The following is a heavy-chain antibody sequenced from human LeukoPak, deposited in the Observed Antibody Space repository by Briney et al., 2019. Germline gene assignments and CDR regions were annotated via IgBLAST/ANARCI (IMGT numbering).Heavy chain of an antibody. CDR3: ARQLYGSDY. CDR2: VNHSGYT. CDR1: GVSFSTYY. J-gene: IGHJ4*02. D-gene: IGHD4-17*01. Sequence: SETLSLTCDVSGVSFSTYYWSWIRQSPEKGLEWIGEVNHSGYTNYNPSLKGRVTISVDPSKNQLSLKLGSVTAADTAVYYCARQLYGSDYWGQGTLVTVSS. V-gene: IGHV4-34*01.